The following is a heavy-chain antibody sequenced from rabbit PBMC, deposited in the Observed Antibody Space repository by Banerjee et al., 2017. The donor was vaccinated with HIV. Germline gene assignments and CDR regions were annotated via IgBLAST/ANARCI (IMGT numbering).Heavy chain of an antibody. J-gene: IGHJ4*01. CDR1: GFSFSSSYL. D-gene: IGHD6-1*01. V-gene: IGHV1S45*01. CDR2: IYAGSSGGT. Sequence: QEQLVESGGGLVQPEGSLTLTCTASGFSFSSSYLMSWVRQAPGKGLEWIACIYAGSSGGTFYASWAKGRFTISETSSTPMTLQMTSLTGADTATYFCARRYAGYAGYGYATFDLWGPGTLVTVS. CDR3: ARRYAGYAGYGYATFDL.